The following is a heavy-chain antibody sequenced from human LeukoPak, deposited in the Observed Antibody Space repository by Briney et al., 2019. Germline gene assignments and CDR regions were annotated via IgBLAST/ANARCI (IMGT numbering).Heavy chain of an antibody. CDR1: GGSFSGYY. CDR2: INHSGST. Sequence: SETLSLTCAVYGGSFSGYYWSWIRQPPGKGLEWIGEINHSGSTNYNPSLKSRVTISVDTSKNQFSLKLSSVTAADTAVYYCARARYYYYGMDVWGQGTTVTVSS. CDR3: ARARYYYYGMDV. J-gene: IGHJ6*02. V-gene: IGHV4-34*01.